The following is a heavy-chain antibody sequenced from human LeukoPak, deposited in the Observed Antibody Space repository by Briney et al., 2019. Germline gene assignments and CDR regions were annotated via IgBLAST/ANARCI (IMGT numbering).Heavy chain of an antibody. CDR3: ARGLRYSSSWYNFDY. V-gene: IGHV3-48*02. CDR2: ISISSTTI. CDR1: GFTFSSSS. D-gene: IGHD6-13*01. Sequence: PGGSLRLSCVASGFTFSSSSMNWVRQAPGKGLDWVSYISISSTTIYYADSVKGRFTISRDNAKNSLYLQMNSLRDEDTAVYYCARGLRYSSSWYNFDYWGQGTLVTVSS. J-gene: IGHJ4*02.